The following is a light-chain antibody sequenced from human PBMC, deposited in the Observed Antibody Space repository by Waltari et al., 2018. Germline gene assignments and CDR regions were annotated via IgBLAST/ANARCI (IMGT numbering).Light chain of an antibody. CDR1: KSVLYSSNNKNY. J-gene: IGKJ1*01. Sequence: DIVMTQSPDSLAVSLGERATINCKSSKSVLYSSNNKNYLAWYQQKPGQPPKLLIYWASTRESGVPDRVSGSGSGTDFTLTISSLQAEDVAVYYCQQYYSISRTFGQGTKVEIK. CDR3: QQYYSISRT. CDR2: WAS. V-gene: IGKV4-1*01.